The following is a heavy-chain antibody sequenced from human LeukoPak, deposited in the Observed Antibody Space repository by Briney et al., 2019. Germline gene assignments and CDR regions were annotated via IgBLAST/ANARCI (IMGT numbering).Heavy chain of an antibody. Sequence: GGSVRLSCAASGFTFSSYWMSWVRQAPGKGLEWVANIKQDGSEKYYVDSVKGRFTISRDNAKNSLYLQMNSLRAEDTAVYYCARDPRYCSSTSCSDAFDIWGQGTMVTVSS. D-gene: IGHD2-2*01. V-gene: IGHV3-7*01. J-gene: IGHJ3*02. CDR2: IKQDGSEK. CDR1: GFTFSSYW. CDR3: ARDPRYCSSTSCSDAFDI.